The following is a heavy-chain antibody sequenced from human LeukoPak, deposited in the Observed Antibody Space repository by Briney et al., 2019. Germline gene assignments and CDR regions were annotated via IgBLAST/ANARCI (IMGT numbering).Heavy chain of an antibody. CDR2: INPSGGST. D-gene: IGHD1-26*01. CDR3: ARDRVSVEVGATFAFDY. J-gene: IGHJ4*02. V-gene: IGHV1-46*01. Sequence: ASVKVSCKASGYTFTSYYMHWVRQAPGQGLEWMGIINPSGGSTSYAQKFQGRVTMTRDTSTSTVYMELSSLRSEDTAVYYCARDRVSVEVGATFAFDYWGQGTLVTVSS. CDR1: GYTFTSYY.